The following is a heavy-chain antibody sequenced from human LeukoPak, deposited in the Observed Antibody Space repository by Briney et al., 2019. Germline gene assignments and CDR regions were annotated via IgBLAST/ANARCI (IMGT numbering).Heavy chain of an antibody. D-gene: IGHD2-2*01. Sequence: ASVKVSCKASGGTFSSYAISWVRQAPGQGLEWMGRIIPILGIANYAQKFQGRVTITADKSTSTAYMELSSLRSEDTAVYYCARYCSSTSYLGPYGMDVWGQGTTVTVSS. J-gene: IGHJ6*02. CDR1: GGTFSSYA. CDR3: ARYCSSTSYLGPYGMDV. CDR2: IIPILGIA. V-gene: IGHV1-69*04.